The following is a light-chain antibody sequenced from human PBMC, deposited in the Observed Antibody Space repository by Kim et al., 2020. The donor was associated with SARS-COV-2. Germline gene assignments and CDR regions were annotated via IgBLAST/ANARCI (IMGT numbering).Light chain of an antibody. CDR1: SSNIGAGYD. V-gene: IGLV1-40*01. J-gene: IGLJ3*02. CDR2: GNS. Sequence: QSVLTQPPSVSGAPGQRVTISCTGSSSNIGAGYDVHWYQQLPGPAPKLLIYGNSNRPSGVPDRFSGSKSGTSASLAITGLQAEDEADYYCQSYDSSLGGWVFGGGTQLTVL. CDR3: QSYDSSLGGWV.